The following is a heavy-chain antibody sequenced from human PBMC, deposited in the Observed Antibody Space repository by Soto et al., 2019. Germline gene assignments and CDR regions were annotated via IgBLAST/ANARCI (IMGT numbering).Heavy chain of an antibody. J-gene: IGHJ4*02. CDR1: GFTFSDYW. CDR3: ARDASGWSGY. CDR2: MKQDGSER. V-gene: IGHV3-7*04. Sequence: EVQLVESGGGLVQPGGSLRISCAASGFTFSDYWMSWVRQAPGKGLEWVANMKQDGSERFYVDSVKGGFTISRDNAKESLFLQMNSLRDEDTAVYYCARDASGWSGYWGQGTLVTVSS. D-gene: IGHD6-19*01.